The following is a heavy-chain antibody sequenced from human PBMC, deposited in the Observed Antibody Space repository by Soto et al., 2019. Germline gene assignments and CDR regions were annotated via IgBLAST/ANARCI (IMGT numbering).Heavy chain of an antibody. CDR3: ARLNRVVVVAANHDAFDI. CDR1: GFTFSSYS. V-gene: IGHV3-21*01. D-gene: IGHD2-15*01. CDR2: ISSSSSYI. Sequence: EVQLVESGGGLVKPGGSLRLSCAASGFTFSSYSMNWVRQAPGKGLEWVSSISSSSSYIYYADSVKGRFTISGDNAKNSLYLQMNSLRAEDTAVYYCARLNRVVVVAANHDAFDIWGQGTMVTVSS. J-gene: IGHJ3*02.